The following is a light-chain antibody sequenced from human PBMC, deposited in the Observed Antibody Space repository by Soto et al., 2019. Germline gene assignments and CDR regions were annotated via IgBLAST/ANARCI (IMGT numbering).Light chain of an antibody. CDR1: QGISSY. Sequence: DIQITQSPSSVSASVGDRVTITCRASQGISSYLAWYQQKPGKAPNLLIYAASSLHSGVPSRFGGSGSGTDFTLTISSLQPADFATYSCQQANSFPLTFGGGTKVEIK. J-gene: IGKJ4*01. CDR3: QQANSFPLT. V-gene: IGKV1-12*01. CDR2: AAS.